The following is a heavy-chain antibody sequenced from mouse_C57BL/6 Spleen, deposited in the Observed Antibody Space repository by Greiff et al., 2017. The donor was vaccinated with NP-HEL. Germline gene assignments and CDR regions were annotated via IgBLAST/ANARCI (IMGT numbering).Heavy chain of an antibody. Sequence: EVKVEESGGGLVQPGGSLSLSCAASGFTFTDYYMSWVRQPPGKALEWLGFIRNKANGYTTEYSASVKGRFTISRDNSQSILYLQMNALRAEDSATYYCARCYSLYAMDYWGQGTSVTVSS. CDR2: IRNKANGYTT. V-gene: IGHV7-3*01. J-gene: IGHJ4*01. D-gene: IGHD6-1*01. CDR3: ARCYSLYAMDY. CDR1: GFTFTDYY.